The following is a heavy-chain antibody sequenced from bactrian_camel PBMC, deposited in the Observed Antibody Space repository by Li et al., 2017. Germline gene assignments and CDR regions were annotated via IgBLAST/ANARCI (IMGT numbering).Heavy chain of an antibody. Sequence: QLVESGGGSVQAGGSLSLSCAASGSPDSYFCMGYFRQIPGKEREGVAAVYTGGGVSYYADFVKGRFTISKDNAKNTLYLQMNSLKLEDTAMYYCATMRAGNFCSRVNLLRFGYRGQGTQVTVS. J-gene: IGHJ6*01. CDR2: VYTGGGVS. V-gene: IGHV3S1*01. CDR3: ATMRAGNFCSRVNLLRFGY. CDR1: GSPDSYFC. D-gene: IGHD2*01.